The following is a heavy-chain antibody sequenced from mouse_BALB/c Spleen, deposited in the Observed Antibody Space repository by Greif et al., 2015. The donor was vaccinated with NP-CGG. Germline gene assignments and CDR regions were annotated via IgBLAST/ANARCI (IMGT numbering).Heavy chain of an antibody. Sequence: VHLVESGPGLVAPSQSLSITCTVSGFSLTSYGVHWVRQPPGKGLEWLGVIWAGGSTNYNSALMSRLSISKDNSKSQVFLKMNSLQTDDTAMYYCARDSLYDYDKVMDYWGQGTSVTVSS. V-gene: IGHV2-9*02. CDR1: GFSLTSYG. CDR3: ARDSLYDYDKVMDY. J-gene: IGHJ4*01. D-gene: IGHD2-4*01. CDR2: IWAGGST.